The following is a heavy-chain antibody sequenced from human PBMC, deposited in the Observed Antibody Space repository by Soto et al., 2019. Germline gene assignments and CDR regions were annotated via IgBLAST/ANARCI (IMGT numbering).Heavy chain of an antibody. CDR1: GGSISSGDYY. J-gene: IGHJ4*02. D-gene: IGHD3-22*01. CDR2: IYYSGST. V-gene: IGHV4-30-4*01. Sequence: QVQLQESGPGLVKPSQTLSLTCTVSGGSISSGDYYWSWIRQPPGKGLEWIGYIYYSGSTYYNPSLKSRVTKSVDTSKIQFSLRLSSVTAADTAVYYCARGSYYYDSSGYYQYWGQGTLVTVSS. CDR3: ARGSYYYDSSGYYQY.